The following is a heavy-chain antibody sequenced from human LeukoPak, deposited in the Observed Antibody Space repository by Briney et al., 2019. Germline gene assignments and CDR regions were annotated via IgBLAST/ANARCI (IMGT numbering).Heavy chain of an antibody. J-gene: IGHJ4*02. CDR3: AKVVGATTRGYFDY. D-gene: IGHD1-26*01. V-gene: IGHV3-23*01. CDR1: GFTFSSYA. Sequence: GGSLRLSCAASGFTFSSYAMSWVRQAPGKGLEWVSTISSSGGSTYYADPVKGRFTISRDNSKNTLYLQMNSLRAEDTAVYYCAKVVGATTRGYFDYWGQGTLLTVSS. CDR2: ISSSGGST.